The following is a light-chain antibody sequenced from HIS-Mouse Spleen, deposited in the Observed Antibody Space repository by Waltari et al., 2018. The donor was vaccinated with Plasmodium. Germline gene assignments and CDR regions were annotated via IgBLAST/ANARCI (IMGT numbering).Light chain of an antibody. CDR3: KQSYSTGT. J-gene: IGKJ1*01. CDR1: QPISSY. Sequence: DNQLTQSPSSLSASVGDRVTITCRASQPISSYLNWYQQQPGKAPKILIYAASSLQSGVPLRCSGRGAGTDFNRTISSLQPDDCATDYWKQSYSTGTFGQGTKVEIK. V-gene: IGKV1-39*01. CDR2: AAS.